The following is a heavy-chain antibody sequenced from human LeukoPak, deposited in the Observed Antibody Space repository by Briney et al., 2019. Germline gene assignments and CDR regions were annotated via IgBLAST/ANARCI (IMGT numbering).Heavy chain of an antibody. CDR1: GFSFSGHW. Sequence: GGSLRLSCAASGFSFSGHWMNWVRQAPGKGLEWVANIKEDGSDENYMDSVKGRFTISRENAKNSLFLQMNNLRVEDTAVYYCARNRGWETFDRWGQGTLVTVSS. V-gene: IGHV3-7*03. D-gene: IGHD1-14*01. J-gene: IGHJ4*02. CDR3: ARNRGWETFDR. CDR2: IKEDGSDE.